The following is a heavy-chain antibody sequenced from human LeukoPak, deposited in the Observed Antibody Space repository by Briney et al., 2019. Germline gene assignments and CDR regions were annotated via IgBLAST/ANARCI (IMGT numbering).Heavy chain of an antibody. D-gene: IGHD1-7*01. CDR3: ARAENYRSYWFDP. CDR1: GGSISSGGYY. CDR2: IYYSGST. Sequence: SETLSLTCTVSGGSISSGGYYWSWIRQHPGKGLEWIGYIYYSGSTYYNPSFKSRVTISVDTSKNQFSLKLSSVTAADTAVYYCARAENYRSYWFDPWGQGTLVTVSS. J-gene: IGHJ5*02. V-gene: IGHV4-31*03.